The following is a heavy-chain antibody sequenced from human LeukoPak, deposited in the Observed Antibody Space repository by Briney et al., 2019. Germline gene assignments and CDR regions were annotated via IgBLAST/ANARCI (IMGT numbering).Heavy chain of an antibody. V-gene: IGHV4-59*12. D-gene: IGHD1-26*01. CDR3: AREPRKYSGSYTEAFDI. CDR1: AGSISSYY. J-gene: IGHJ3*02. Sequence: PSETLSLTCTVSAGSISSYYWSWIRQPPGKGLEWIGYIYYSGSTNYNPSLRSRVTMSVDTSKNQFSLKLNSVTAADTAVYYCAREPRKYSGSYTEAFDIWGQGTMVTVSS. CDR2: IYYSGST.